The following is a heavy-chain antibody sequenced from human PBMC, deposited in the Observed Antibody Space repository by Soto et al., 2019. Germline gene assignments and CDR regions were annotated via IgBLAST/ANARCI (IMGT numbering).Heavy chain of an antibody. J-gene: IGHJ4*02. CDR1: GFTFSSFA. V-gene: IGHV3-23*01. Sequence: PGGSLRLSCAASGFTFSSFAMSWVRQAPGKGLEWVSHISGSGGSTYYVDSVKGRFTISRDNSKNTLYLQMNSLRAEDTAIYYCAKGVNYCSSTICHRLYWGQGTLVTVSS. D-gene: IGHD2-2*01. CDR3: AKGVNYCSSTICHRLY. CDR2: ISGSGGST.